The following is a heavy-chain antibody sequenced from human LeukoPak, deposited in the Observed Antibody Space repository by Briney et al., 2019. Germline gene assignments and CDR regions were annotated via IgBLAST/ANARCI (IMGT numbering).Heavy chain of an antibody. CDR2: IWYDGSNK. J-gene: IGHJ6*03. V-gene: IGHV3-33*06. CDR3: AKATGGGYYYYMDV. CDR1: GFTFSSYG. Sequence: GGXXRLSCAASGFTFSSYGMHWVRQAPGKGLEWVAVIWYDGSNKYYADSVKGRFTISRDNSKNTLYLQMNSLRAEDTAVYYCAKATGGGYYYYMDVWGKGTTVTVSS. D-gene: IGHD7-27*01.